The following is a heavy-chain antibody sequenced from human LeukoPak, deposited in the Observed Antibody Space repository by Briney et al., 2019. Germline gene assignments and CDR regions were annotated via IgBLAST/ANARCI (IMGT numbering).Heavy chain of an antibody. Sequence: GESLKISCKGSGYSFTSYWIGWVRQMPGKGLEWMGIIYPGDSDTRYSPSFQGQVTISADKSISTAYLQWSSLKASDTAMYYCARQSIAVAGTRNNWFDPWGQGTLVTVSS. CDR1: GYSFTSYW. CDR2: IYPGDSDT. V-gene: IGHV5-51*01. J-gene: IGHJ5*02. CDR3: ARQSIAVAGTRNNWFDP. D-gene: IGHD6-19*01.